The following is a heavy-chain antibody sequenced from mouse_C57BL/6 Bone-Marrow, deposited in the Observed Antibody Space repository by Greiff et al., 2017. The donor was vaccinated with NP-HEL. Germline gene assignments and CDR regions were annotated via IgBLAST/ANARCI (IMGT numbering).Heavy chain of an antibody. D-gene: IGHD1-1*01. CDR2: IDPENGDT. Sequence: VQLQQSGAELVRPGASVKLSCTASGFNIKDDYMHWVKQRPEQGLEWIGWIDPENGDTEYASKFQGKATITADTSSNTAYLHLSSLTSEDTAVYYCTSYYHYFDYWGQGTTLTVSS. CDR3: TSYYHYFDY. V-gene: IGHV14-4*01. J-gene: IGHJ2*01. CDR1: GFNIKDDY.